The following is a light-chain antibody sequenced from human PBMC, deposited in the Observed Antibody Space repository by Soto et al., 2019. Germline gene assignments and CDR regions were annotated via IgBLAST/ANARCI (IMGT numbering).Light chain of an antibody. CDR1: QSVSSY. Sequence: EIVLTQSPAPLSLSPGERATLSCRASQSVSSYLAWYQQKPGQAPRLLIYDASNRATGIPARFSGSGSGTDFTLTISSLEPEDFAVYYCQQRSIPLTFGGGTKVEIK. J-gene: IGKJ4*01. V-gene: IGKV3-11*01. CDR3: QQRSIPLT. CDR2: DAS.